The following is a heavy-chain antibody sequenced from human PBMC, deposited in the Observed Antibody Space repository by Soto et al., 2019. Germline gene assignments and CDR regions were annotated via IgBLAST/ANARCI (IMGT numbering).Heavy chain of an antibody. CDR3: ARAGFYDTNGYLYFDY. Sequence: QVQLQESGPGLVKPSQTLSLTCTVSSGSISRGSYYWGWVRQHPGKGLEWIGYSYYSGGTYYNSSLKSRVSISVDTSENQFSLKLNSVTAADTAMYFCARAGFYDTNGYLYFDYWGHGILVTVSS. V-gene: IGHV4-31*03. CDR1: SGSISRGSYY. J-gene: IGHJ4*01. CDR2: SYYSGGT. D-gene: IGHD3-22*01.